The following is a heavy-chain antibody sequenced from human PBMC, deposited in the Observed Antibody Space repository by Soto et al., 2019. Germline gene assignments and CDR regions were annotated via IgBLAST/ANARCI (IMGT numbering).Heavy chain of an antibody. CDR2: ISSSGSII. D-gene: IGHD3-22*01. J-gene: IGHJ4*02. CDR3: ARDQGYYDSSGYFDY. Sequence: GGSLRLSCAASGFTFSDYYMSWIRQAPGKGLEWVSYISSSGSIIYYADSVKGRFTISRDNARNSLYLQLNSLRAEDTAVYYCARDQGYYDSSGYFDYWGQGALVTVSS. V-gene: IGHV3-11*01. CDR1: GFTFSDYY.